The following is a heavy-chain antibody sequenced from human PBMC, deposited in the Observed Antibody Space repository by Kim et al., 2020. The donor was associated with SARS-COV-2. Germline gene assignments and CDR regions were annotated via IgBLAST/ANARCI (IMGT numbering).Heavy chain of an antibody. Sequence: ASVKVSCKASGGTFSSYAISWVRQAPGQGLEWMGGIIPIFGTANYAQKFQGRVTITADESTSTAYMELSSLRSEDTAVYYCARVTGIAAAGTSSYYYYGMDVWGQGPTVTVSS. CDR1: GGTFSSYA. D-gene: IGHD6-13*01. J-gene: IGHJ6*02. CDR2: IIPIFGTA. V-gene: IGHV1-69*13. CDR3: ARVTGIAAAGTSSYYYYGMDV.